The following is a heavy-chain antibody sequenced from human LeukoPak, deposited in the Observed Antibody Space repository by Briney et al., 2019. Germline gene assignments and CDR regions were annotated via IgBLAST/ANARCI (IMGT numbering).Heavy chain of an antibody. CDR3: ARNFYDSSGYYSAFDI. D-gene: IGHD3-22*01. J-gene: IGHJ3*02. Sequence: ASVKVSCKASGYTFTGYYMHWVRQAPGQGLGWMGWISAYNGNTNYAQKLQGRVTMTTDTSTSTAYMELRSLRSDDTAVYYCARNFYDSSGYYSAFDIWGQGTMVTVSS. CDR1: GYTFTGYY. CDR2: ISAYNGNT. V-gene: IGHV1-18*04.